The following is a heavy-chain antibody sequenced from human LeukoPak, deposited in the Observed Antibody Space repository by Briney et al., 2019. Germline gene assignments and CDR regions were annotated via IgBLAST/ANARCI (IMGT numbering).Heavy chain of an antibody. Sequence: SETLSLTCTVSGASISGSYWNWVRQPPGRGLEWIGYVYSSGSTDYNPSLKSRVAISVDASKNQFSLKLTSVTAADTAVYYCATSYDSKIVPFDNWGQGALVTVSS. CDR1: GASISGSY. D-gene: IGHD3-22*01. J-gene: IGHJ4*02. CDR3: ATSYDSKIVPFDN. CDR2: VYSSGST. V-gene: IGHV4-4*09.